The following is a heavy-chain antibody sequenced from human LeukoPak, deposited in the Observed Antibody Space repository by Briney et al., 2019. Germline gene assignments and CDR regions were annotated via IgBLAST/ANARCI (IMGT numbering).Heavy chain of an antibody. J-gene: IGHJ5*02. Sequence: PGGSLRLSCTASGFTFGDYAMSWFRQAPGKGLEWVGFIRSKAYGGTTEYAASVKGRFTISRDDSKSIAYLQMNSLKTEDTAVYYCTRDKAVAEEIDWFDPWGQGTLVTVSS. CDR1: GFTFGDYA. CDR3: TRDKAVAEEIDWFDP. D-gene: IGHD6-19*01. CDR2: IRSKAYGGTT. V-gene: IGHV3-49*03.